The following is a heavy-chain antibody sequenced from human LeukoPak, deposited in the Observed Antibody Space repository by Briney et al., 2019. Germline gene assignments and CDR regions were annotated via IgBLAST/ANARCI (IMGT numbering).Heavy chain of an antibody. J-gene: IGHJ6*02. CDR3: ASSWFYFYYGMNV. Sequence: GRSLRLSCAASGFTFSSFGMHWVRQAPGKGLEWAAVISYVGSTKYYSDSVKGRFTISRDNSKSTLYLQMNSLRTEDTAVYYCASSWFYFYYGMNVWGQGTTVTVSS. CDR1: GFTFSSFG. V-gene: IGHV3-30*03. CDR2: ISYVGSTK. D-gene: IGHD6-13*01.